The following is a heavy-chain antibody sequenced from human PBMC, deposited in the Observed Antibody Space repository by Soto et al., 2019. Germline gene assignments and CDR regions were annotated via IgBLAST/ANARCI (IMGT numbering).Heavy chain of an antibody. CDR3: ARGKVAVDRSGFVY. D-gene: IGHD3-22*01. J-gene: IGHJ4*02. V-gene: IGHV4-34*01. Sequence: QVQLQQWGARLLKPSETLSLTCAVYGGSFSDYYWSWIRQPPGKGLEWIGEINHSGSTNYNPSLKSRVTISVDTSKNQFSLKRSSVTAADTAVYYCARGKVAVDRSGFVYWGQGTLVTVSS. CDR1: GGSFSDYY. CDR2: INHSGST.